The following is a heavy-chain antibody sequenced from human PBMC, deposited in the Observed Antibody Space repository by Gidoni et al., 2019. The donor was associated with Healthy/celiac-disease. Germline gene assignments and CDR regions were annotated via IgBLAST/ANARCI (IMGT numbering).Heavy chain of an antibody. CDR2: IYYSGST. CDR3: ARDHLLGGWFDP. D-gene: IGHD7-27*01. V-gene: IGHV4-59*01. Sequence: QVQLQESGPGLVKPSETLSLTCPVSGGSISSYYWSWIRQPPGKGLEWIGYIYYSGSTNYNPSLKSRVTISVDTSKNQFSLKLSAVTAADTAVDYCARDHLLGGWFDPWGQGTLVTVSS. J-gene: IGHJ5*02. CDR1: GGSISSYY.